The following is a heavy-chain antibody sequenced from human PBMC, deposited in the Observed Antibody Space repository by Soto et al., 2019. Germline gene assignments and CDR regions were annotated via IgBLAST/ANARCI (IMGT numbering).Heavy chain of an antibody. Sequence: GGSLRLSCVASGFTFSTYGMTWVRQAPGKGLEWVSAISGSGGTTYYTDSVKGRFTISRDNCKNTLYLQVNSLRVEDTAVYYCAKAPPGGGGSYYGMDVWGQGTTVTVSS. CDR3: AKAPPGGGGSYYGMDV. CDR1: GFTFSTYG. V-gene: IGHV3-23*01. CDR2: ISGSGGTT. J-gene: IGHJ6*02. D-gene: IGHD3-10*01.